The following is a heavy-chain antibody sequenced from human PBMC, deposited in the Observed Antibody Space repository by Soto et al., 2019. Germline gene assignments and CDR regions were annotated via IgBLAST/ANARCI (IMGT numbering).Heavy chain of an antibody. CDR1: GGSISSGDYY. Sequence: PSETLSLTCTVSGGSISSGDYYWSWIRQPPGKGLEWIGYIYYSGSTYYNPSLKSRVTISVDTSKNQFSLKLSSVTAADTAVYYCVRRYYYDSSGKETKDYFDYWGQGTLVTVSS. CDR3: VRRYYYDSSGKETKDYFDY. V-gene: IGHV4-30-4*01. D-gene: IGHD3-22*01. CDR2: IYYSGST. J-gene: IGHJ4*02.